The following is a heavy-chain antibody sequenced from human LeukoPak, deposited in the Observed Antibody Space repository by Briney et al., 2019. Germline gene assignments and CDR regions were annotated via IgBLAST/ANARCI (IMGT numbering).Heavy chain of an antibody. Sequence: GGSLRLSCAASGFTFSSYSMNWVRQAPGKGLEWVSSISSSSSYIYYADSVKGRFTISRDNSKNTLYLQMNSLRAEDTAVYYCAKDRVGATTIGKGSSFDYWGQGTLVTVSS. D-gene: IGHD1-26*01. J-gene: IGHJ4*02. V-gene: IGHV3-21*04. CDR2: ISSSSSYI. CDR1: GFTFSSYS. CDR3: AKDRVGATTIGKGSSFDY.